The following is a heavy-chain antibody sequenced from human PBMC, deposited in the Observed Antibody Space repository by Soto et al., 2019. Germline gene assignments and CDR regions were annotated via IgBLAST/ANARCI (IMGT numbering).Heavy chain of an antibody. CDR2: IIPIFGTA. CDR3: ARESRYGSGGSCYFLPGIDY. D-gene: IGHD2-15*01. V-gene: IGHV1-69*12. CDR1: GGTFSSYA. Sequence: QVQLVQSGAEVKKPGSSVKVSCKASGGTFSSYAISWVRQAPGQGLEWMGGIIPIFGTANYAQKFQGRVTITADESTSTDYMELSSLRSEGTAVYYCARESRYGSGGSCYFLPGIDYWGQGTLVTVSS. J-gene: IGHJ4*02.